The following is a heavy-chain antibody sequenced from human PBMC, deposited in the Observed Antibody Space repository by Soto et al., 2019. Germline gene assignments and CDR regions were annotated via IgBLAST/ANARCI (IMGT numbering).Heavy chain of an antibody. CDR3: ARCYKWLLVVNGMDV. Sequence: PSETLSLTCAVYGGSFSGYYWSWIRQPPGKGLEWIGEINHSGSTNYNPSLKSRVTISVDTSKNQFSLKLSSVTAADTAVYYCARCYKWLLVVNGMDVWGQGTTVTVSS. V-gene: IGHV4-34*01. CDR2: INHSGST. J-gene: IGHJ6*02. D-gene: IGHD6-19*01. CDR1: GGSFSGYY.